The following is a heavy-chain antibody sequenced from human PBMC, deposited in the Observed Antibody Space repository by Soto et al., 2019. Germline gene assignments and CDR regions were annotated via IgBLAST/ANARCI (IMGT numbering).Heavy chain of an antibody. J-gene: IGHJ4*02. CDR1: GGSINSGGYY. CDR2: MYYSGST. Sequence: QVQLRESGPGLVKPSQTLSLTCTVSGGSINSGGYYWNWIRQHPGKGLEWIGYMYYSGSTYYNPFLRSRVIISADTSANHFALKLSSVPGADTAVDFCAGGYRQAGYSSSWVFDYWGQGTLVNVSS. D-gene: IGHD6-13*01. CDR3: AGGYRQAGYSSSWVFDY. V-gene: IGHV4-31*03.